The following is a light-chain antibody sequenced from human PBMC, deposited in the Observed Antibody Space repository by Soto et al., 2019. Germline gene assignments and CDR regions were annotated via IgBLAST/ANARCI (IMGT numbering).Light chain of an antibody. V-gene: IGKV3-20*01. CDR2: DAS. CDR1: QSLTNNR. J-gene: IGKJ2*01. Sequence: LVLTQSPGTLSLSPGETATLSCRASQSLTNNRLAWYQQRPGQPPRLLIYDASSRATGVPDRFSGSGSGTDFTLTISRLEPEDVAVYFCQQYYTSRRTFGQGTKLEI. CDR3: QQYYTSRRT.